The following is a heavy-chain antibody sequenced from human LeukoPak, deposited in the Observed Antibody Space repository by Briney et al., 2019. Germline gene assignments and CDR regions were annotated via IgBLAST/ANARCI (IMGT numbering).Heavy chain of an antibody. J-gene: IGHJ4*02. Sequence: GGSLRLSCAASGFTFSSYSMSWVRQAPGMGLEWVSSISSNGASIYYADSVKGRFTISRDNSKNTLYLQMNSLRAEDTAVYYCARIRDTAMAFDYWGQGTLVTVSS. D-gene: IGHD5-18*01. CDR2: ISSNGASI. CDR3: ARIRDTAMAFDY. CDR1: GFTFSSYS. V-gene: IGHV3-21*04.